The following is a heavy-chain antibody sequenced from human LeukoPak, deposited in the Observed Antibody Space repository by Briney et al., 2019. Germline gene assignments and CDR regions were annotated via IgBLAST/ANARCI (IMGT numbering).Heavy chain of an antibody. CDR2: IIPILAIA. V-gene: IGHV1-69*04. CDR3: ARVKTIGIDY. J-gene: IGHJ4*02. D-gene: IGHD2/OR15-2a*01. CDR1: GGTFSSYA. Sequence: GASVKVSCKASGGTFSSYAISWVRQAPGQGREWMGRIIPILAIANYAQTFHGRVTITTHTSTNTAYMELSSLRSEDTAMYNCARVKTIGIDYCGQATLATAPS.